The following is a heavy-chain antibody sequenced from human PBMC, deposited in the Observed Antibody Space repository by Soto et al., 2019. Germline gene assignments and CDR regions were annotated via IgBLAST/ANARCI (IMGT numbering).Heavy chain of an antibody. J-gene: IGHJ3*02. CDR1: GFTFSSYA. CDR3: AKGREVVLLVADSHNDAFDI. CDR2: ISGSGGST. Sequence: PRGSLRLSCAASGFTFSSYAMSWVRQAPGKGLEWVSAISGSGGSTYYADSVKGRFTISRDNSKNTLYLQMNSLRAEDTAVYYCAKGREVVLLVADSHNDAFDICGQLSMVTVSS. D-gene: IGHD2-15*01. V-gene: IGHV3-23*01.